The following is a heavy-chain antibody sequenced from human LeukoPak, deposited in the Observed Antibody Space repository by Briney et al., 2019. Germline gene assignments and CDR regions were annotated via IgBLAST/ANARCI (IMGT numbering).Heavy chain of an antibody. Sequence: SETLSLTCTVSGGSISSYYWSWIRQPPGKGLEWIGYIYYSGSTNYNPSLKSRVTISVDTSKNQFSLKLSSVTAADTAVYYCARLDYYDSSGYYGQAFDIWGQGTMVTVSS. V-gene: IGHV4-59*01. J-gene: IGHJ3*02. D-gene: IGHD3-22*01. CDR3: ARLDYYDSSGYYGQAFDI. CDR2: IYYSGST. CDR1: GGSISSYY.